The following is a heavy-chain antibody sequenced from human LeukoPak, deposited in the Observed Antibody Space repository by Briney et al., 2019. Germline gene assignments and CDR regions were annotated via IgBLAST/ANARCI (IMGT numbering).Heavy chain of an antibody. V-gene: IGHV4-30-2*01. CDR3: AGDSSSWYDYYGMDV. Sequence: SQTLSLTCAVSGGSSSSGGYSWSWIQQPPGKGLEWIGYIYHSGSTYYNPFLKSRVTISVDTSKNQFSLKLSSVTAADTAVYYCAGDSSSWYDYYGMDVWGQGTTVTVSS. CDR2: IYHSGST. CDR1: GGSSSSGGYS. D-gene: IGHD6-13*01. J-gene: IGHJ6*02.